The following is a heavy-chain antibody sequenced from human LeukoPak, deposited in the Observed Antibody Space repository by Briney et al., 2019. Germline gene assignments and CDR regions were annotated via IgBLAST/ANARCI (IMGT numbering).Heavy chain of an antibody. V-gene: IGHV3-23*01. J-gene: IGHJ5*02. CDR1: GFTFSNSG. Sequence: GSLRLSCAASGFTFSNSGMNWVRQAPGKGLEWVSTISGSGDSTYYADSVKGRFTISRDNSKNTLYLQMNSLRAEDTAVYYCAKDFDHSGVYPWGQGTLVTVSS. CDR3: AKDFDHSGVYP. D-gene: IGHD3-10*01. CDR2: ISGSGDST.